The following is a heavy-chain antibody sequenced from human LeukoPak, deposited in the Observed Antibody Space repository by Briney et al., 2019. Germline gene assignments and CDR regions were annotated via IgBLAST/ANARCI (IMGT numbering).Heavy chain of an antibody. Sequence: ASVKVSCKASGYTFTSYYMHWVRQAPGQGLEWMGIINPSGGSTSYAQKFQGRVTMTRDTSTSTVYMELSSLRSEDTAVYYCARSPAYSIVGATSPDDAFDIWGQGTMVTVSS. D-gene: IGHD1-26*01. V-gene: IGHV1-46*03. CDR1: GYTFTSYY. CDR2: INPSGGST. CDR3: ARSPAYSIVGATSPDDAFDI. J-gene: IGHJ3*02.